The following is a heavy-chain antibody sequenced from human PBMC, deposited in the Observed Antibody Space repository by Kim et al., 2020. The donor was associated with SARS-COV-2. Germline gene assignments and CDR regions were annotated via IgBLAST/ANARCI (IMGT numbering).Heavy chain of an antibody. D-gene: IGHD3-10*01. Sequence: YNPSLKSRVTSSVDTSKNQFSLNLSSVTAADTAVYYFARDSGRYYYGMDVWGQGTTVTVSS. CDR3: ARDSGRYYYGMDV. J-gene: IGHJ6*02. V-gene: IGHV4-59*01.